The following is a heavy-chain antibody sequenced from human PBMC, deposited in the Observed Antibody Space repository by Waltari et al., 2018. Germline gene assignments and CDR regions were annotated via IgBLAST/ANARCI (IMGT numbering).Heavy chain of an antibody. J-gene: IGHJ6*02. Sequence: EVQLVESGGGLVQPGGSLSLSCAASGFTVSRNYLRWVRQAPGKGLEWVSLIYSDGSTYYADSVKGRFTISRDNSKNTLYLQMNSLRVEDTAVYFCARRQWLALDVWGQGTTVTVSS. CDR2: IYSDGST. CDR3: ARRQWLALDV. V-gene: IGHV3-66*02. D-gene: IGHD6-19*01. CDR1: GFTVSRNY.